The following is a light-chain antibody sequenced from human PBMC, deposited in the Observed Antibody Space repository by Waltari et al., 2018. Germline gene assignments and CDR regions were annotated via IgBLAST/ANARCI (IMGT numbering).Light chain of an antibody. CDR2: GAS. Sequence: EIVLTQSPGTLSLSPGERATLSCRASQSISRALAWYQQKPGQAPRLLIYGASSRATGIPDRFSGSGSGTDFSLTIGRLEPEDFAVYYCQHYVRLPATFGQGT. CDR3: QHYVRLPAT. J-gene: IGKJ1*01. CDR1: QSISRA. V-gene: IGKV3-20*01.